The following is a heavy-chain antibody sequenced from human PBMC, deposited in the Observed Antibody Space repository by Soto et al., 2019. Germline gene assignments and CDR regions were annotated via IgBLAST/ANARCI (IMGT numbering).Heavy chain of an antibody. CDR3: ATGTLNNQWYNSDYSYYGMDV. J-gene: IGHJ6*02. D-gene: IGHD1-1*01. Sequence: QVQLVQSGAEVKKPGSSVKVSCKASGGTFSSYAISWVRQAPGQGLEWMGGIIPILGTANYAQKFQGRVTTTADESPSTAARELSSLRSEDTAAYYCATGTLNNQWYNSDYSYYGMDVWGQGTTVTVSS. CDR2: IIPILGTA. CDR1: GGTFSSYA. V-gene: IGHV1-69*12.